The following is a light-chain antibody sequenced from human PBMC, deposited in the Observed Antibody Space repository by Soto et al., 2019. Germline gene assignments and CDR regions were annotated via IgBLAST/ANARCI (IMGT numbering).Light chain of an antibody. CDR2: GAS. CDR3: QQYGSSPKLT. J-gene: IGKJ4*01. V-gene: IGKV3-20*01. CDR1: QSVSSSY. Sequence: EIVLTQSPGTLSLSPGERATFSCRASQSVSSSYLAWYQQKPDQAPRLLIYGASSRATGIPDRFSGSGSGTDFTLTISRLEPEDFAVYYCQQYGSSPKLTFGGGTKVEIK.